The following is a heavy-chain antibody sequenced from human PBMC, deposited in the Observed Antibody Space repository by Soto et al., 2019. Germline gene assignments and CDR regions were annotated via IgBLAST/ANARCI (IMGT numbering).Heavy chain of an antibody. CDR3: ARNRFCDGCDCYRDLDC. Sequence: PGGSLRLSCVASGFTLSSYDMNWVRQAPGKGPEWISYISNSGKHTYYDDSVRDRFTISRDNAKNSLYLEMNSLRIEDTALYYCARNRFCDGCDCYRDLDCWGQGALVTVSS. CDR2: ISNSGKHT. V-gene: IGHV3-48*03. D-gene: IGHD2-21*01. J-gene: IGHJ4*02. CDR1: GFTLSSYD.